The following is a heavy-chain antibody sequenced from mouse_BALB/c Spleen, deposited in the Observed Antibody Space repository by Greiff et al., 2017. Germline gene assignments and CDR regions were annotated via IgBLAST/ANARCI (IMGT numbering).Heavy chain of an antibody. CDR2: IYPGSGST. CDR1: GYTFTSYW. Sequence: LQQPGSELVRPGASVKLSCKASGYTFTSYWMHWVKQRPGQGLEWIGNIYPGSGSTNYDEKFKSKATLTVDTSSSTAYMQLSSLTSEDSAVYYCTRSGDEFAYWGQGTLVTVSA. J-gene: IGHJ3*01. D-gene: IGHD3-1*01. CDR3: TRSGDEFAY. V-gene: IGHV1S22*01.